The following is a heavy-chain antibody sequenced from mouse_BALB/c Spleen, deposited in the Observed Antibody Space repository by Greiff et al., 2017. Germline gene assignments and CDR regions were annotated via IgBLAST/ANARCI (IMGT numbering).Heavy chain of an antibody. Sequence: QVQLQQSGAELVKPGASVKLSCKASGYTFTSYYMYWVKQRPGQGLEWIGEINPSNGGTNFNEKFKSKATLTVDKSSSTAYMQLSSLTSEDSAVYYCTRWGTYWYFDVWGAGTTVTVSS. J-gene: IGHJ1*01. CDR2: INPSNGGT. D-gene: IGHD3-3*01. CDR1: GYTFTSYY. V-gene: IGHV1S81*02. CDR3: TRWGTYWYFDV.